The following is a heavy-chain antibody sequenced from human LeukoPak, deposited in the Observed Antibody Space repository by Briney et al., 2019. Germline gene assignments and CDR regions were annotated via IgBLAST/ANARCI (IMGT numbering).Heavy chain of an antibody. D-gene: IGHD6-13*01. V-gene: IGHV1-69*04. J-gene: IGHJ4*02. CDR1: GDTFSNYA. CDR3: ARAGSSRFSVPYYFNY. CDR2: IIPSLGTP. Sequence: SVKVSCKASGDTFSNYAISWVRQAPGQGLEWVGRIIPSLGTPNYAQKFQGRVTITADRSTTTAYMELSSLRFEDTAVYYCARAGSSRFSVPYYFNYWGQGTPVTVSS.